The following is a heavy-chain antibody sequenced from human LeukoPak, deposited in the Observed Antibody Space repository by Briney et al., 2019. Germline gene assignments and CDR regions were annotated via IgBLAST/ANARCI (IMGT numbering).Heavy chain of an antibody. CDR1: GFTFDDYA. V-gene: IGHV3-9*01. J-gene: IGHJ4*02. Sequence: GGSLRLSCAASGFTFDDYAMHWVRQAPGKGLEWVSGISWNSGSIGYADSVKGRFTISRDNSKNTLYLQMNSLRAEDTAVYYCAKAPPLQDYFDYWGQGTLVTVSS. CDR3: AKAPPLQDYFDY. CDR2: ISWNSGSI.